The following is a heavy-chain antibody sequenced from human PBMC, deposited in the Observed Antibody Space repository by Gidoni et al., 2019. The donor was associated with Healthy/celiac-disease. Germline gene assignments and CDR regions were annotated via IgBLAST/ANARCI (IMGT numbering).Heavy chain of an antibody. CDR2: INHSGST. V-gene: IGHV4-34*01. J-gene: IGHJ5*02. D-gene: IGHD7-27*01. CDR3: ARFAAAWGWFDP. CDR1: GGSFSGYY. Sequence: QVQLQQWGAGLLKPSETLSLTCAVYGGSFSGYYWSWIRQPPGKGLEWIGEINHSGSTNYNPSLKSRVTISVDTSKNQFSLKLSSVTAADTAVYYCARFAAAWGWFDPWGQRTLVTVSS.